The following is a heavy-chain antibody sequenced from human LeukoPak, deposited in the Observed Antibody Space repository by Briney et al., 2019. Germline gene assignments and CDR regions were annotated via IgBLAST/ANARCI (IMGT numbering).Heavy chain of an antibody. D-gene: IGHD4-17*01. Sequence: PGGSLSLSCAASGFTFSSYAMSWVRQTPGKGLEWVSAISGSGGSTYYADSVKGRFTISRDNSKNTLYLQINSLRAEDTAVYYCAKDPKSGDYGDLYYFDYWGQGTLVTVSS. V-gene: IGHV3-23*01. CDR2: ISGSGGST. CDR3: AKDPKSGDYGDLYYFDY. J-gene: IGHJ4*02. CDR1: GFTFSSYA.